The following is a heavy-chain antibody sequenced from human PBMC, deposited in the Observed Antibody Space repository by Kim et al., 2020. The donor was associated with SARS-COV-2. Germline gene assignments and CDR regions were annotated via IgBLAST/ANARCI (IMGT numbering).Heavy chain of an antibody. CDR2: ISSSSSYI. D-gene: IGHD2-2*01. CDR1: GFTFSSYS. V-gene: IGHV3-21*01. J-gene: IGHJ6*02. CDR3: ARDRVVVVPAAIGLRYYYYYGMDV. Sequence: GGSLRLSCAASGFTFSSYSMNWVRQAPGKGLEWVSSISSSSSYIYYADSVKGRFTISRDNAKNSLYLQMNSLRAEDTAVYYCARDRVVVVPAAIGLRYYYYYGMDVWGQGTTVTVSS.